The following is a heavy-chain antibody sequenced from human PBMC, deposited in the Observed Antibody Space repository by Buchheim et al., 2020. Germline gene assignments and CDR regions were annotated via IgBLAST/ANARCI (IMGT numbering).Heavy chain of an antibody. D-gene: IGHD3-16*01. CDR2: MNPNSGNT. CDR3: ARGLFVYDYVWGNWFDP. CDR1: GYTFTNYD. Sequence: QVQLVQSGAEVKKPGASVKVSCKASGYTFTNYDINWVRQATGQGLEWMGWMNPNSGNTGYAQKFQGRVTMTRNTSISTANMELSSLRSEDTAVYYCARGLFVYDYVWGNWFDPWGQGTL. J-gene: IGHJ5*02. V-gene: IGHV1-8*01.